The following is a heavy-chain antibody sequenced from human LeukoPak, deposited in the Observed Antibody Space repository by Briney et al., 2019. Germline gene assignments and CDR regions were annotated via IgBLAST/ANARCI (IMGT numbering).Heavy chain of an antibody. J-gene: IGHJ4*02. V-gene: IGHV4-4*07. CDR2: TYTSGST. D-gene: IGHD2-15*01. Sequence: SETLSLTCTVSGGSITSYYWSWIRQPAGKGLEWIGRTYTSGSTNYNPSLKSRVTISVDKSNNQFSLNLTSVTAADTAVYYCARDGNGSRAFDYWGQGTLVTVFS. CDR3: ARDGNGSRAFDY. CDR1: GGSITSYY.